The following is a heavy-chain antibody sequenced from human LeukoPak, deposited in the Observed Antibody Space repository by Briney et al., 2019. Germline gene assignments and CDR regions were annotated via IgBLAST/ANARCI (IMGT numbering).Heavy chain of an antibody. Sequence: GESLKISCKSYGFSFTSYWIGWVRHMPGKGREWMGIIHPVDSHTRYSPSFQGQVSISADKSISTAYLQWSSLKASDTAMYYCARRGKSAFDVWGQGTMVTVSS. CDR3: ARRGKSAFDV. CDR1: GFSFTSYW. D-gene: IGHD3-16*01. V-gene: IGHV5-51*01. CDR2: IHPVDSHT. J-gene: IGHJ3*01.